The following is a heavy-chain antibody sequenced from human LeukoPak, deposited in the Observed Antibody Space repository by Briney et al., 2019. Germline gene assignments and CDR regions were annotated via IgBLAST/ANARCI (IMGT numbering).Heavy chain of an antibody. V-gene: IGHV4-39*07. J-gene: IGHJ5*02. Sequence: SETLSLTCTVSGGSISSSSYYWGWIRQPPGKGLEWIGSIYYSGSTYYNPSLKSRVTISVDTSKNQFSLKLSSVTAADTAVYYCARDCKGYYGSGSYYNWFDPWGQGTLVTVSS. CDR3: ARDCKGYYGSGSYYNWFDP. CDR2: IYYSGST. D-gene: IGHD3-10*01. CDR1: GGSISSSSYY.